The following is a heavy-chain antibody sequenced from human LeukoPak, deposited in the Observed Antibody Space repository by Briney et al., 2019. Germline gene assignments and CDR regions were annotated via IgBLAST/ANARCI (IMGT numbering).Heavy chain of an antibody. D-gene: IGHD1-1*01. Sequence: GGSLRLSCAASGFVFSASYMSWVRKAPGKGLEWVATIKPDGSEKYHVDSVSGRFTISRDNTNDSLFLQMNSLGVDDTAVYYCVRGGTYWTFSWGQGTLVNVS. CDR3: VRGGTYWTFS. CDR2: IKPDGSEK. CDR1: GFVFSASY. J-gene: IGHJ5*02. V-gene: IGHV3-7*01.